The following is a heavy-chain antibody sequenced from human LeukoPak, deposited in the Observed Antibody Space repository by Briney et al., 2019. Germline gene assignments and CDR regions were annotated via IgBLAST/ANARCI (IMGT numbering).Heavy chain of an antibody. Sequence: PGGSLRLSCAASGFTFSSYSMNWVRQAPGKGLEWVSSISSSSSYMYYADSVKGRFTISRDNAKNSLYLQMNSLRAEDTAVYYCARDLANGARYCSSTSCSRIVYGMDLGGQGTAVTVSS. D-gene: IGHD2-2*01. CDR2: ISSSSSYM. CDR3: ARDLANGARYCSSTSCSRIVYGMDL. J-gene: IGHJ6*02. CDR1: GFTFSSYS. V-gene: IGHV3-21*01.